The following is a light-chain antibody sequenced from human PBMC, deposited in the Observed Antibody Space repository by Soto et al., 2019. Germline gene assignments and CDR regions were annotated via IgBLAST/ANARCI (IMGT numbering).Light chain of an antibody. CDR3: QQFSSYPLT. V-gene: IGKV3-20*01. CDR2: GAS. J-gene: IGKJ4*01. CDR1: QTVSSNY. Sequence: EIILTQSPDTLSLSPGERATLSCRASQTVSSNYLAWCQQRPGQAPRLLIYGASTRATGIPARFSGSGSGTDFTLTISRLEPEDFAVYYCQQFSSYPLTFGGGTKVDIK.